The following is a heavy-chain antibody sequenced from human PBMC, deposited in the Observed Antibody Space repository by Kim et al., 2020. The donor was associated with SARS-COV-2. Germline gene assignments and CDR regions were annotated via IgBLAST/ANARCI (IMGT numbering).Heavy chain of an antibody. J-gene: IGHJ4*02. CDR1: GFTFSSYA. CDR3: AKPLYGSGIKGLFDY. D-gene: IGHD3-10*01. V-gene: IGHV3-23*01. Sequence: GGSLRLSCAASGFTFSSYAMSWVRQAPGKGLEWVSAISGSGGSTYYADSVKGRFTISRDNSKNTLYLQMNSLRAEDTAVYYCAKPLYGSGIKGLFDYWGQGTLVTVSS. CDR2: ISGSGGST.